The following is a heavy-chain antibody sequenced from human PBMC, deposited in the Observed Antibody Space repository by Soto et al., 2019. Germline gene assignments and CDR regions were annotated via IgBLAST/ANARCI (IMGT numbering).Heavy chain of an antibody. J-gene: IGHJ5*02. D-gene: IGHD6-13*01. V-gene: IGHV4-31*03. CDR3: ARVFSDSSSLFDP. CDR1: GGSISSGGYY. CDR2: IYYSGST. Sequence: QVQLQEWGPGLVKPSQTLSLTCTVSGGSISSGGYYWSWIRQHPGQGLEWIGYIYYSGSTYYNPSLKSRVTISVDTSKNQFSLKLSSVTAADTAVYYCARVFSDSSSLFDPWGQGTLVTVSS.